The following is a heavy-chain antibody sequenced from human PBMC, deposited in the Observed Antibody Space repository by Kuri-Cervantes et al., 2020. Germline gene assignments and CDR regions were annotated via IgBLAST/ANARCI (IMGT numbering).Heavy chain of an antibody. CDR2: IYYSGST. V-gene: IGHV4-59*01. D-gene: IGHD3-10*01. CDR3: ASITPPIPMDDAFDI. CDR1: GDSISSYY. J-gene: IGHJ3*02. Sequence: SETLSLTCTVSGDSISSYYWSWIRQPPGKGLEWIGYIYYSGSTNYNPSLKSRVTISVDTSKNQFSLKLSSVTAADTAVYYCASITPPIPMDDAFDIWGQGTMVTVSS.